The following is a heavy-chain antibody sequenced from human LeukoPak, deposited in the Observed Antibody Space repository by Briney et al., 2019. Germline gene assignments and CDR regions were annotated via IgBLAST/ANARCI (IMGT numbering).Heavy chain of an antibody. CDR2: ISGSGGIT. D-gene: IGHD7-27*01. Sequence: PGGSLRLSCAASGFTFSSFSSYAMTWVRQAPGKGLEWVSGISGSGGITYHADSVKGRFTISRDNSKNTLYLQMNSLRAEDTAVYYCATPADLGYWGQGTLVTVSS. CDR1: GFTFSSFSSYA. J-gene: IGHJ4*02. V-gene: IGHV3-23*01. CDR3: ATPADLGY.